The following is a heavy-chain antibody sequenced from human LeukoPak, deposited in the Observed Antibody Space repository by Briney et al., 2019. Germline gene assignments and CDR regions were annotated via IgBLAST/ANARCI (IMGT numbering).Heavy chain of an antibody. CDR1: GFTFSSYS. CDR2: ISSSSSTI. V-gene: IGHV3-48*01. D-gene: IGHD2-2*01. J-gene: IGHJ3*02. CDR3: ARDSYCSSTSCYEGDAFDI. Sequence: VGSLRLSCAASGFTFSSYSMNWVRQAPGKGLEWVSYISSSSSTIYYADSVKGRFTISRDNAKNSLYLQMNSLRAEDTAVYYCARDSYCSSTSCYEGDAFDIWGQGTMVTVSS.